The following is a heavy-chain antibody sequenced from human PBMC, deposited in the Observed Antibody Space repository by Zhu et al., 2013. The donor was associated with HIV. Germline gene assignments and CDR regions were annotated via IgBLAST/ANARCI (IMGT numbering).Heavy chain of an antibody. J-gene: IGHJ4*02. CDR2: IIPIFGTA. V-gene: IGHV1-69*12. Sequence: QVQLVQSGAEVKKPGSSVKVSCKASGGTFSSYAISWVRQAPGQGLEWMGGIIPIFGTANYAQKFQGRVTITADESTSTAYMELSSLRSEDTAVYYCARGSDYYDSSGYQTLPYYFDYWGQGTLVTVSS. D-gene: IGHD3-22*01. CDR3: ARGSDYYDSSGYQTLPYYFDY. CDR1: GGTFSSYA.